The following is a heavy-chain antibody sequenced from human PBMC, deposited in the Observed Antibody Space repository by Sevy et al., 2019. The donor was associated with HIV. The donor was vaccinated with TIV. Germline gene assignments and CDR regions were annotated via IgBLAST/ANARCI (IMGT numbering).Heavy chain of an antibody. CDR1: GGSISRSSYD. V-gene: IGHV4-39*01. J-gene: IGHJ4*02. D-gene: IGHD3-10*01. CDR2: IFFSGNT. CDR3: VRHGALVDRAFDS. Sequence: SETLSLTCTVSGGSISRSSYDWGWIRQPPGKGLEWIGSIFFSGNTYYNPSLNSRVTISGAMSKNQFVLKVNALTAADTATYYCVRHGALVDRAFDSWGQGTLVTVSS.